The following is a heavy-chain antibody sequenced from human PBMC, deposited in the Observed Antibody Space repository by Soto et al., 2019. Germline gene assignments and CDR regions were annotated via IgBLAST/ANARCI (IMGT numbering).Heavy chain of an antibody. CDR2: MNPDSGNT. Sequence: QVQLVQSGAEVKKPGASVKVSCKTSGYSFTSDNIHWVRQATGQGLEWMGWMNPDSGNTGYAQKFQGRVTMTRDTSITTAYIELRSLRSDDTAVYYCARGQYFGEVSLDYWGQGTLVTVSS. D-gene: IGHD3-10*01. J-gene: IGHJ4*02. CDR1: GYSFTSDN. CDR3: ARGQYFGEVSLDY. V-gene: IGHV1-8*01.